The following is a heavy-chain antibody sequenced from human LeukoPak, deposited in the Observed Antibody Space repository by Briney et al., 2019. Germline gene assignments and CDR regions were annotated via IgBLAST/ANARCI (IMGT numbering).Heavy chain of an antibody. CDR2: IYYSGST. CDR3: ARATAMGWRRGIFDY. CDR1: GGSISSSSYY. D-gene: IGHD5-18*01. Sequence: SETLSLTCTVSGGSISSSSYYWGWIRQPPGKGLEWIGYIYYSGSTNYNPSLKSRVTISVDTSKNQFSLKLSSVTAADTAVYYCARATAMGWRRGIFDYWGQGTLVTVSS. J-gene: IGHJ4*02. V-gene: IGHV4-61*05.